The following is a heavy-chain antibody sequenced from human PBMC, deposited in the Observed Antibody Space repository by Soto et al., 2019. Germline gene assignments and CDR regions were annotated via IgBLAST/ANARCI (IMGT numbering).Heavy chain of an antibody. CDR3: ARGNECEYNWNDCVHYYYYMDV. CDR2: MNPNSGNT. CDR1: GYTFTIYD. J-gene: IGHJ6*03. V-gene: IGHV1-8*01. D-gene: IGHD1-1*01. Sequence: AALVQVACKASGYTFTIYDSNWGRQATRQGLEWMGWMNPNSGNTGYAQKFQGRVTMTRNTSISTAYMELSSLRSEDTAVYYCARGNECEYNWNDCVHYYYYMDVWGKGTTVTVSS.